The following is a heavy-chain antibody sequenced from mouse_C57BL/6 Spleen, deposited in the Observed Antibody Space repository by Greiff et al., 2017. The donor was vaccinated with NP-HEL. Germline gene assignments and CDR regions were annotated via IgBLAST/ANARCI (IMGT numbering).Heavy chain of an antibody. D-gene: IGHD1-3*01. Sequence: QVQLQQSGAELVKPGASVKLSCKASGYTFTSYWMHWVKQRPGQGLEWIGMIHPTSGSTNYNEKFKSKATLTVDKSSSTAYMQLSSLTSEDSAVYYCARSGWAYAMDYWGQGTSVTVSS. V-gene: IGHV1-64*01. CDR1: GYTFTSYW. J-gene: IGHJ4*01. CDR2: IHPTSGST. CDR3: ARSGWAYAMDY.